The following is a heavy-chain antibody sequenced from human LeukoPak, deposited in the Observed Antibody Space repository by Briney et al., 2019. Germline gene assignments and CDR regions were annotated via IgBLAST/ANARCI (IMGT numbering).Heavy chain of an antibody. CDR3: ARGGRCSSTSCYLADDAFDI. CDR1: GFTFSSYD. D-gene: IGHD2-2*01. CDR2: IGTAGDT. V-gene: IGHV3-13*01. Sequence: PTGGSLGLSCAASGFTFSSYDMHWVRQATGKGLEWVSAIGTAGDTYYPGSVKGRFTISRENAKNSLYLQMNSLRAGDTAVYYCARGGRCSSTSCYLADDAFDIWGQGTMVTVSS. J-gene: IGHJ3*02.